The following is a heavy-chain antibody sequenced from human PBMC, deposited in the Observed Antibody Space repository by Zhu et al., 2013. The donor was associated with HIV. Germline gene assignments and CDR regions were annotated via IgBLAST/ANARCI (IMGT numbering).Heavy chain of an antibody. CDR3: AREGRIAAAGTRAFDI. J-gene: IGHJ3*02. CDR2: INPSSGST. CDR1: GYSFISFY. Sequence: QVQLVQSGAEVKKPGASVKVSCKASGYSFISFYMHWVRQAPGQGLEWMGIINPSSGSTSYAQKFQGRITMTRDTSTSTDYMELSSLTFEDTAVYYCAREGRIAAAGTRAFDIWGQGQWSPXLQ. D-gene: IGHD6-13*01. V-gene: IGHV1-46*01.